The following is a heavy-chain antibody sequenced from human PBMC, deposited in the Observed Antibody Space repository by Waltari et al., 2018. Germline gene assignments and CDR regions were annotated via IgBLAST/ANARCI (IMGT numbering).Heavy chain of an antibody. CDR1: GGSFSGYY. Sequence: QVQLQQWGAGLLKPSETLSLTCAVYGGSFSGYYWSWIRQPPGKGLEGIGEINHSGSTNSNPSLKSRVTISVDTSKNQFSLKLSSVTAADTAVYYCARGPAFSADYGGTLDYWGQGTLVTVSS. D-gene: IGHD4-17*01. CDR2: INHSGST. CDR3: ARGPAFSADYGGTLDY. V-gene: IGHV4-34*01. J-gene: IGHJ4*02.